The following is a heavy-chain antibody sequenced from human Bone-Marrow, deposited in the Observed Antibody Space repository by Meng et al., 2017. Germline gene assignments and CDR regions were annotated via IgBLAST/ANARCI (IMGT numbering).Heavy chain of an antibody. Sequence: VLLVESVGVFVKPGEYLRLSCPASGFTFSDYYMTSIRQPPGKGLEWVSYISSSGRTIYYADSVKGRFTISRDNAKNSLYLQMNSLRAEDTAVYYCARNVGGVGIDYWGQGTLVTVSS. V-gene: IGHV3-11*01. CDR3: ARNVGGVGIDY. D-gene: IGHD1-26*01. J-gene: IGHJ4*02. CDR2: ISSSGRTI. CDR1: GFTFSDYY.